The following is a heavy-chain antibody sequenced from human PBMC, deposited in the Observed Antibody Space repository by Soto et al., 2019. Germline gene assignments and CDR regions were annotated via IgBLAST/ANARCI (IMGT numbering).Heavy chain of an antibody. J-gene: IGHJ4*02. CDR1: GFTFSSYG. CDR3: ARDLFGAEEY. D-gene: IGHD3-10*01. CDR2: IWYDGSNK. V-gene: IGHV3-33*01. Sequence: QVQLVESGGGVVQPGRSLRLSCAASGFTFSSYGMHWVRQAPGKGLEWVAVIWYDGSNKHYADSVKGRFTISRDNSKNTLYVQMNSLRAEDTAVYYCARDLFGAEEYWGQGTLVTVSS.